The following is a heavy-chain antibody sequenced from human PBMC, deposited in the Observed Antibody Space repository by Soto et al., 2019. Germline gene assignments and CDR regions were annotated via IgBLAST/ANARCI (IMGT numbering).Heavy chain of an antibody. CDR1: GGSISSGGYY. CDR2: IYYSGST. J-gene: IGHJ4*02. CDR3: ASTRHDYAHDY. V-gene: IGHV4-31*03. Sequence: QVQLQESVPGLVKPSQTLSLTCTVSGGSISSGGYYWSWIRQHPGKGLEWIGYIYYSGSTYYNPSLKSRVTIPVDTSKHQSSLKLSSVTAADTAVYYCASTRHDYAHDYWGQGTLVTVSS. D-gene: IGHD4-17*01.